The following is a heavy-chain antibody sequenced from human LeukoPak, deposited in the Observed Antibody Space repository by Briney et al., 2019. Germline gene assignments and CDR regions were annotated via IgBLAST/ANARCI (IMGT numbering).Heavy chain of an antibody. Sequence: KPSETLSLTCTVSGDSISNYYWSWIRQPAGKGLEWIGRIYTSGSTNYNPSLKSRVTMSVDTSKNQFSLKLSSVTAADTAVYYCARDPYSSSSVGLDYWGQGTLVTVSS. V-gene: IGHV4-4*07. CDR3: ARDPYSSSSVGLDY. D-gene: IGHD6-6*01. J-gene: IGHJ4*02. CDR1: GDSISNYY. CDR2: IYTSGST.